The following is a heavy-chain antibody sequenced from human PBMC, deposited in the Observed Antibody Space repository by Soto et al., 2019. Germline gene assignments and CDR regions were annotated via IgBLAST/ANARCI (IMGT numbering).Heavy chain of an antibody. D-gene: IGHD2-21*02. CDR2: IIPIFGTA. Sequence: SVKVSCKASGGTFSSYAISWVRQAPGQGLEWMGGIIPIFGTANYAQKFQGRVTITADESTSTAYMELSSLRSEDTAVYYCARYVTGRLADFDYWGQGTLVTVSS. V-gene: IGHV1-69*13. J-gene: IGHJ4*02. CDR1: GGTFSSYA. CDR3: ARYVTGRLADFDY.